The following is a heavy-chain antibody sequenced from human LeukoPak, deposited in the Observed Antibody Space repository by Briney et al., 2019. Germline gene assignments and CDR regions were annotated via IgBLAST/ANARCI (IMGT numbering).Heavy chain of an antibody. D-gene: IGHD2-2*02. CDR1: GYTFTNYG. J-gene: IGHJ4*02. CDR2: ISTYNGNT. CDR3: ARGLGYCSSTSCYTVDY. V-gene: IGHV1-18*01. Sequence: ASVTVSCKASGYTFTNYGISWVRQAPGQGLEWMGWISTYNGNTNYAQNLQGRVTMTTDTSTSTAYMELRSLRSEDTAVYYCARGLGYCSSTSCYTVDYWGQGTLVTVSS.